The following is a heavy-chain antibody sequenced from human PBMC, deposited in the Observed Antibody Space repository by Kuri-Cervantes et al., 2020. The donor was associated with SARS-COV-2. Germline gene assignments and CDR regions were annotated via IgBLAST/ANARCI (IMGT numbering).Heavy chain of an antibody. Sequence: GESLKISCAASGFTFSSYAMHWVRQAPGKGLEWVAVISYDGSNKYYADSVKGRFTISRDNSKSTLYLQMNSLRSEDTAVYYCAAWIHSGSYDYWGQGTLVTGSS. V-gene: IGHV3-30*07. CDR2: ISYDGSNK. J-gene: IGHJ4*02. CDR1: GFTFSSYA. CDR3: AAWIHSGSYDY. D-gene: IGHD1-26*01.